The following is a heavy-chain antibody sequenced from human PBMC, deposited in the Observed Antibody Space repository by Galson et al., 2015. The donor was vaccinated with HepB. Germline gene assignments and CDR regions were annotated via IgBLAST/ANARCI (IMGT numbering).Heavy chain of an antibody. CDR2: ISSSSSYI. D-gene: IGHD2-2*01. V-gene: IGHV3-21*01. J-gene: IGHJ3*02. CDR3: AREGDVVVPAAIFFPMAFDI. Sequence: SLRLSCAASGFTFSSYSMNWVRQAPGKGLEWVSSISSSSSYIYYADSVKGRFTISRDNAKNSLYLQMNSLRAEDTAVYYCAREGDVVVPAAIFFPMAFDIWGQGTMVTVSS. CDR1: GFTFSSYS.